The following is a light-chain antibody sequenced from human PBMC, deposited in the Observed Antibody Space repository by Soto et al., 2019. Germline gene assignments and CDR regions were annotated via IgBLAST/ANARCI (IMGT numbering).Light chain of an antibody. J-gene: IGLJ1*01. V-gene: IGLV2-8*01. CDR3: SSYAGSNNFV. CDR2: EVS. CDR1: SSDVGGYNY. Sequence: QSALTQPPSASGSPGQSVTISCSGTSSDVGGYNYVSWHQQHPGKAPKLMIYEVSKRPSGVPDRFSGSKSGNTASLIVSGLQAEDEADYYCSSYAGSNNFVFGTR.